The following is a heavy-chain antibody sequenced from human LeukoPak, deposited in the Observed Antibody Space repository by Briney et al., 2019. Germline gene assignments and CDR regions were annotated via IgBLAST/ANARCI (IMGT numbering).Heavy chain of an antibody. D-gene: IGHD3-10*01. CDR1: GGSVSSANYY. CDR2: IFYSGST. CDR3: ARDRGYYFDY. V-gene: IGHV4-61*01. Sequence: SETLSLTCTVSGGSVSSANYYWSWIRQPPGKGLEWIGYIFYSGSTNYSPSLKSRATISVDTSKNQFSLNLNSVTAADTAVYYCARDRGYYFDYWGQGTLVTVSS. J-gene: IGHJ4*02.